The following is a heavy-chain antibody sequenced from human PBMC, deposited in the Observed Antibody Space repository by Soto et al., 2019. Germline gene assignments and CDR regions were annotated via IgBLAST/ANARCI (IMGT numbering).Heavy chain of an antibody. CDR2: ISYSGST. D-gene: IGHD2-15*01. CDR1: GANISTYD. J-gene: IGHJ5*02. CDR3: ARDLKEYCSDGKCNWFDP. Sequence: SETLSLTCTVSGANISTYDWSWIRQPPGKGLEWIGYISYSGSTNYNPSLKSRVTISFDASKNEISLQVRSATAADAAVYYCARDLKEYCSDGKCNWFDPWGQGTLVTVSS. V-gene: IGHV4-59*01.